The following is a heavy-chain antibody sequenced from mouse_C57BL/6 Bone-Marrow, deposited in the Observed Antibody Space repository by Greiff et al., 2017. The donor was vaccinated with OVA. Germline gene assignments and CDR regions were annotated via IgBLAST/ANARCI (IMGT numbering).Heavy chain of an antibody. V-gene: IGHV5-6*02. CDR1: GFTFSSYG. D-gene: IGHD1-1*01. Sequence: EVKVVESGGDLVKPGGSLKLSCAASGFTFSSYGMSWVRQTPDKRLEWVATISSGGSYTYYPDSVKGRFTISRDNAKNTLYLQMSSLKSEDTAMYYCARRDGVVAPRCAYWGQGTLVTVSA. CDR3: ARRDGVVAPRCAY. CDR2: ISSGGSYT. J-gene: IGHJ3*01.